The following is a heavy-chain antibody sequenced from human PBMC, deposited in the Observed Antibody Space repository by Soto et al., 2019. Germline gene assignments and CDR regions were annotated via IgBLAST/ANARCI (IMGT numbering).Heavy chain of an antibody. CDR3: STWHLREPAYHI. V-gene: IGHV3-53*01. D-gene: IGHD5-12*01. J-gene: IGHJ3*02. Sequence: DVQLVESGGGLIQPGGSLRLSCVASGLTVSGKKYKAWVRQAPGKGPEWVSGVYDLEGTYYADSVRGRFTTSIGSSRTTVYLQMRDLRPADTSLYFGSTWHLREPAYHILGQGTMGSVSS. CDR2: VYDLEGT. CDR1: GLTVSGKKY.